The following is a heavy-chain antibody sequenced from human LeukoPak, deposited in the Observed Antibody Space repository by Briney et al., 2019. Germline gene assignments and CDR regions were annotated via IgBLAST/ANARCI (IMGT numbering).Heavy chain of an antibody. CDR2: ISSSSSYI. CDR3: ARGGYSGYDYGFDY. D-gene: IGHD5-12*01. J-gene: IGHJ4*02. V-gene: IGHV3-21*01. Sequence: GGSLRLSCAASGFTFSSYSMNWVRQAPGKGLEWVSSISSSSSYIYYADSVKGRFTISRDNAKNSLYLRMNSLRAEDTAVYYCARGGYSGYDYGFDYWGQGTLVTVSS. CDR1: GFTFSSYS.